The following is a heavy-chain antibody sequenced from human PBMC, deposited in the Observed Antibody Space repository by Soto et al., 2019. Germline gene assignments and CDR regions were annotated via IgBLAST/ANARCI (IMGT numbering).Heavy chain of an antibody. Sequence: SVKVSCKASVGTFSTYTIIWVRQAPGQGLEWMGRILPMLDITNSAQRFQGRVTITADKSTSTAYLELSSLRSEDTAVYYCTLGSWSAETFDIWGRGTMVTVSS. CDR1: VGTFSTYT. CDR2: ILPMLDIT. CDR3: TLGSWSAETFDI. J-gene: IGHJ3*02. D-gene: IGHD6-13*01. V-gene: IGHV1-69*02.